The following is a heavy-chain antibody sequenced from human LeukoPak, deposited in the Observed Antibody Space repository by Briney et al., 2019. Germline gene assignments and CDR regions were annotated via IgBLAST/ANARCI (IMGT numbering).Heavy chain of an antibody. V-gene: IGHV3-7*01. CDR2: IKQDGTDK. CDR3: ARQEYCSGNCFYNMDV. CDR1: GFTFSTHC. J-gene: IGHJ6*04. Sequence: GALRLSCAASGFTFSTHCMSWVRQAPGKGPEWVANIKQDGTDKYYVDSVKGRFTISRDNAKNSLYLQMNSLRAEDTAVYYCARQEYCSGNCFYNMDVWGKGTTVTVSS. D-gene: IGHD2-15*01.